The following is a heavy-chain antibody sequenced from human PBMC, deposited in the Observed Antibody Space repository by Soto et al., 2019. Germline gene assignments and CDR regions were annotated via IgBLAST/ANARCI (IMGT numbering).Heavy chain of an antibody. CDR1: GYTFTSYG. J-gene: IGHJ4*02. CDR3: ARDFRVVEWVHYYFDY. Sequence: GASVKVSCKASGYTFTSYGISWVQQAPGQGLEWMGWISAYNGNTNYAQKLQGRVTMTTDTSTSTAYMELRSLRSDDTAVYYCARDFRVVEWVHYYFDYWGQGTLVTVSS. CDR2: ISAYNGNT. V-gene: IGHV1-18*01. D-gene: IGHD3-3*01.